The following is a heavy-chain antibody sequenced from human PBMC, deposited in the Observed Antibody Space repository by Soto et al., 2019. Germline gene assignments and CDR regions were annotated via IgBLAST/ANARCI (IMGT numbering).Heavy chain of an antibody. V-gene: IGHV3-7*01. J-gene: IGHJ4*02. CDR3: VRDRGGSYLDGFVY. D-gene: IGHD1-26*01. Sequence: LRLSCAASGFTLSSFWMTWVRQAPGQGLEPVVNIKHDGGEKYYVESEKGRFNISRDNARNSPYLDMKGLRSEDTAVHSCVRDRGGSYLDGFVYRGEGALVTV. CDR1: GFTLSSFW. CDR2: IKHDGGEK.